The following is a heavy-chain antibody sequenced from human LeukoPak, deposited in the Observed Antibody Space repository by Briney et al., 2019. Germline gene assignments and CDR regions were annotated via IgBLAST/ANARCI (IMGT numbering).Heavy chain of an antibody. CDR3: ARDNSVEDTAWWFDP. J-gene: IGHJ5*02. Sequence: ASVKVSCKASGYTFTGYYIHWVRQAPGQGLEWMGWINPNSGGTNYAQKFRGRVTMTRDTSTSTDYMELSSLRSEDTAVYYCARDNSVEDTAWWFDPWGQGTLVTVSS. CDR1: GYTFTGYY. V-gene: IGHV1-2*02. D-gene: IGHD4-23*01. CDR2: INPNSGGT.